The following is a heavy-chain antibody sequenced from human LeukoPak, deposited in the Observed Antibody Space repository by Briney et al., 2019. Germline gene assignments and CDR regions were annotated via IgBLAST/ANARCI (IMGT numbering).Heavy chain of an antibody. J-gene: IGHJ5*02. Sequence: PSETLSLTCAVYGGSFSSFHWSWIRQPPGKELEWIGEIRHTGQTNYNPSLKSRVTISVVTSKNQFSLNMSSVTAADTAVYYCARKTIWFGDRWFDPWGQGTLVTVSS. D-gene: IGHD3-10*01. CDR1: GGSFSSFH. CDR3: ARKTIWFGDRWFDP. V-gene: IGHV4-34*01. CDR2: IRHTGQT.